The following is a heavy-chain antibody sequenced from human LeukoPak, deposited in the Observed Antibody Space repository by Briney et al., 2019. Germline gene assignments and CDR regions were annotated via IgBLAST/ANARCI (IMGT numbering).Heavy chain of an antibody. CDR2: ISYNGGDK. CDR1: GFAFSSYG. Sequence: GRSLRLSCAASGFAFSSYGMHWVRQAPGKGLEWVAVISYNGGDKKYADSVKGRFTISRDNSKNTVYLEMNSLRAEDTAVYYCAKDVVLRAAAYYFDYWGQGTLVTVSS. J-gene: IGHJ4*02. D-gene: IGHD3-10*02. CDR3: AKDVVLRAAAYYFDY. V-gene: IGHV3-30*18.